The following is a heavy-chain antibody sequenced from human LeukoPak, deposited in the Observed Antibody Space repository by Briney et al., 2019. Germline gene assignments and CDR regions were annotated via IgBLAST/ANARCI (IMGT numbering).Heavy chain of an antibody. J-gene: IGHJ4*02. CDR2: IYYSGST. Sequence: PSETLSLTCTVSGGSISSSSYYWGWIRQPPGTGLEWIGSIYYSGSTYYSPSLKSRVTISVDTSKNQFSLKLSSVTAADTAVYYCASGLEAAGTYDYWGQGTLVTVSS. V-gene: IGHV4-39*07. CDR3: ASGLEAAGTYDY. D-gene: IGHD6-13*01. CDR1: GGSISSSSYY.